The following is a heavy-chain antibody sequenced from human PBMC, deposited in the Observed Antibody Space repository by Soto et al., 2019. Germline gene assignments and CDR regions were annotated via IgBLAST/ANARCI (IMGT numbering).Heavy chain of an antibody. V-gene: IGHV6-1*01. CDR2: TYYRSKWYY. CDR3: ARTRITAAGTFDF. Sequence: SQTLSLTCAISGDSVSSNSSAWNWIRQSPSRGLEWLGRTYYRSKWYYDYGVSVKGRITIDPDTSKNHFSLQLNSVTPEDTAVYYCARTRITAAGTFDFWGQGTLVTVSS. CDR1: GDSVSSNSSA. D-gene: IGHD6-13*01. J-gene: IGHJ4*02.